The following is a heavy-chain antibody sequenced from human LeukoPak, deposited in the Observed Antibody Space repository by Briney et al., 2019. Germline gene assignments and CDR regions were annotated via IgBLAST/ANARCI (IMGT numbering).Heavy chain of an antibody. CDR1: GYTFTSYY. CDR3: ARVGGVAVAFDY. J-gene: IGHJ4*02. D-gene: IGHD6-19*01. Sequence: ASVKVSCKASGYTFTSYYMHWVRQAPGQGLEWMGIINPSGGSTSYAQKFQGRVTMTRDTSTSTVFMELSSLRSEDTAVYYCARVGGVAVAFDYWGQGTLVTVSS. V-gene: IGHV1-46*01. CDR2: INPSGGST.